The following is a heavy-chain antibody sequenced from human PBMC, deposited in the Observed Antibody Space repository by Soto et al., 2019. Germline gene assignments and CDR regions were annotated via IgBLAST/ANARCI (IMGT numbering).Heavy chain of an antibody. V-gene: IGHV4-34*01. J-gene: IGHJ4*02. Sequence: SETLSLTCAVYGGSFSGYYWSWIRQPPGKGLEWIGEINHSGSTNYNPSLKSRVTISVDTSKNQFSLKLSSVTAADTAVYYCARGPITDYWGQGTLVTVSS. CDR1: GGSFSGYY. CDR3: ARGPITDY. CDR2: INHSGST.